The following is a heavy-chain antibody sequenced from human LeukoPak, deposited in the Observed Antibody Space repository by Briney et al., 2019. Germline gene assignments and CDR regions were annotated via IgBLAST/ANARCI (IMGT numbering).Heavy chain of an antibody. CDR2: IYYSGNP. CDR3: ASRSGFFDS. J-gene: IGHJ4*02. CDR1: GGSISGNSHY. Sequence: SGTLSLTCTVSGGSISGNSHYWGWVRQPPGKGLEWIGSIYYSGNPFYNWTLKSRVTVSVDTSKNQFSLKMDSMTAADTAVYYCASRSGFFDSWGQGAQVTVSS. V-gene: IGHV4-39*01. D-gene: IGHD6-25*01.